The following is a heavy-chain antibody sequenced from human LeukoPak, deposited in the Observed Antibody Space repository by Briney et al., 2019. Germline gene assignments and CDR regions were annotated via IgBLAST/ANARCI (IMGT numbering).Heavy chain of an antibody. V-gene: IGHV3-23*01. CDR3: AKETYCSSPTCPRV. CDR1: GFTFSNYA. Sequence: PGGSLRLFCAASGFTFSNYAMNWLRQAPGKGLEGVSTSSAGANSAYYTDSVKSRFTISRDNSKYPLYLQINSLRAEDTAMYYCAKETYCSSPTCPRVWGEGTLVTVSS. CDR2: SSAGANSA. J-gene: IGHJ4*02. D-gene: IGHD2-2*01.